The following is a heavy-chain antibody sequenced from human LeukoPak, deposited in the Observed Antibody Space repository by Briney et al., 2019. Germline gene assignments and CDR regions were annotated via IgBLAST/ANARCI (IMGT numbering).Heavy chain of an antibody. J-gene: IGHJ5*02. Sequence: GESQKISCKGSGHSFTSHWISWVRQMPGKGLEWMGRIDPSDSYTNYSPSFQGHVTISADKSITTAYLQWSSLRASDTAMYYCARLEYYDSSWGQGTLVTVSS. CDR1: GHSFTSHW. D-gene: IGHD3-22*01. CDR3: ARLEYYDSS. CDR2: IDPSDSYT. V-gene: IGHV5-10-1*01.